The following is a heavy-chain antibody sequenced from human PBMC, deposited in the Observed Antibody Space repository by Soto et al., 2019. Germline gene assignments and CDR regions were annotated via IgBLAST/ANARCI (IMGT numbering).Heavy chain of an antibody. D-gene: IGHD5-12*01. J-gene: IGHJ4*02. Sequence: QVQLVQSGAEVKKPGSSVKVSCKASGGTFSSYTISWVRQAPGQGLEWMGRIIPILGIANYAQKFQGRVTITADKSTSTAYMELSSLRSEDTAVYYCATGRPGGPNIVATIGFGYWGQGTLVTVSS. CDR1: GGTFSSYT. CDR2: IIPILGIA. V-gene: IGHV1-69*02. CDR3: ATGRPGGPNIVATIGFGY.